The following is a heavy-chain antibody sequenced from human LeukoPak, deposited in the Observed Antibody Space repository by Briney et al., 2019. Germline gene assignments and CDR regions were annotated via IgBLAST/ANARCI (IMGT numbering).Heavy chain of an antibody. D-gene: IGHD2-2*01. CDR2: IIPILGIA. V-gene: IGHV1-69*04. J-gene: IGHJ6*02. CDR1: GGTFSSYA. Sequence: SVKVSCKASGGTFSSYAISWVRQAPGQGLEWMGRIIPILGIANYAQKFQGRVTITADKSTSTAYMELSSLRSEDTAVYYCARGGVVPAADPYYYYGMDVWGQGTTVTVSS. CDR3: ARGGVVPAADPYYYYGMDV.